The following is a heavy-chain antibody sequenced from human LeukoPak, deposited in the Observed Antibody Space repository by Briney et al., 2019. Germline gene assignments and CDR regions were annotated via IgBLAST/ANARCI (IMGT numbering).Heavy chain of an antibody. J-gene: IGHJ2*01. CDR3: AKTFGSGNYYSYWYFDL. CDR1: GFTFSNYW. D-gene: IGHD3-10*01. CDR2: IYSDGSST. Sequence: GGSLRLSCAASGFTFSNYWMHWVRQAPGKGLVWVSRIYSDGSSTTYADSVKGRFTISRDNSKNTLYLQMNSLRAEDTALYYCAKTFGSGNYYSYWYFDLWGRGTLVTVSS. V-gene: IGHV3-74*01.